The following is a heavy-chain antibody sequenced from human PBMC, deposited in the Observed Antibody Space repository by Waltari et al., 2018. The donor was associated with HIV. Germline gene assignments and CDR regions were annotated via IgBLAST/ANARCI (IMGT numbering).Heavy chain of an antibody. CDR1: GFSVSGYN. V-gene: IGHV3-11*01. CDR3: AREGLNSYDSSSWFFDL. D-gene: IGHD3-22*01. CDR2: ISSSGTTI. J-gene: IGHJ2*01. Sequence: QIQLVESGGGLVKPGGSLRLSCAASGFSVSGYNMLWIRQAPGKGLEWISYISSSGTTIYYADSVKGRFTISRDSAKNSLFLQLNSPSLEDTAVYYCAREGLNSYDSSSWFFDLWGRGSLVSVSS.